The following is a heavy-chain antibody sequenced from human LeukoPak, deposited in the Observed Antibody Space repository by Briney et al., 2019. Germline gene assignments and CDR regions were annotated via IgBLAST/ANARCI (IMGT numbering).Heavy chain of an antibody. J-gene: IGHJ3*02. CDR1: GGSISSYY. D-gene: IGHD6-6*01. Sequence: SETLSLTCTVSGGSISSYYWSWIRQPPGKGLEWIGYIYYSGSTNYNPSLKSRVTISVDTSKNQFSLKLSSVTAADTAVCYCARQSGSIAAPDAFDIWGQGTMVTVSS. V-gene: IGHV4-59*08. CDR2: IYYSGST. CDR3: ARQSGSIAAPDAFDI.